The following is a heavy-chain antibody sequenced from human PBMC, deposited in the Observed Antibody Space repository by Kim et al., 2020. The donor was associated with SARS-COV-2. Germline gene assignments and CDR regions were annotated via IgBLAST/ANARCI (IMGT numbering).Heavy chain of an antibody. CDR2: ISSSSSTI. Sequence: GGSLRLSCAASGFTFSSYSMNWVRQAPGKGLEWVSYISSSSSTIYYADSVKGRFTISRDNAKNSLYLQMNSLRDEDTAVYSCARVLTPTYYDILTGPDAFDIWGQGTMVTVSS. V-gene: IGHV3-48*02. CDR3: ARVLTPTYYDILTGPDAFDI. CDR1: GFTFSSYS. D-gene: IGHD3-9*01. J-gene: IGHJ3*02.